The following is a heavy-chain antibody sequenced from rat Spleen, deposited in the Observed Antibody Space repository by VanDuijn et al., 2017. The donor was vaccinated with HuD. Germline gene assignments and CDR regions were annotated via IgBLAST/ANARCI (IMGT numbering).Heavy chain of an antibody. CDR3: TRDNMYTTDYYPDYFDY. D-gene: IGHD1-6*01. V-gene: IGHV5-31*01. J-gene: IGHJ2*01. Sequence: EVQLVESGGGLVQPGRSLKLSCVASGFTFNNYWMTWIRQAPGKGLEWVASITNTGGSIYYPDSVKGRFTISRDPAQNTLYLQMNSLRSEDTATYYCTRDNMYTTDYYPDYFDYWGRGVMVTVSS. CDR2: ITNTGGSI. CDR1: GFTFNNYW.